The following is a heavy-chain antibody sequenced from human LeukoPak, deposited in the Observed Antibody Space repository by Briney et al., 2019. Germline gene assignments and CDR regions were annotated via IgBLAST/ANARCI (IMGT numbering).Heavy chain of an antibody. D-gene: IGHD4-23*01. J-gene: IGHJ4*02. V-gene: IGHV3-11*01. CDR1: GFTVSDNY. CDR2: ISNGGSTI. Sequence: GGSLRLSCAASGFTVSDNYMNWVRQAPGKGLEWVSYISNGGSTIYYADSVKGRFTISRDNAQNSLYLQMTSLRAEDTAVYYCARHGGNSGRKPIDYWGQGTLVTVSS. CDR3: ARHGGNSGRKPIDY.